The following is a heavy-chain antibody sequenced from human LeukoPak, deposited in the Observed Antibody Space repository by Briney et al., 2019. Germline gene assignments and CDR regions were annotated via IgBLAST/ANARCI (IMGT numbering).Heavy chain of an antibody. V-gene: IGHV3-15*01. D-gene: IGHD6-19*01. CDR3: TTEDIAVTGIGLDY. CDR2: IKSKSDGGTT. CDR1: GFTFSNAW. J-gene: IGHJ4*02. Sequence: PGGSLRLSCAASGFTFSNAWMSLVRQAPGKGLELVGRIKSKSDGGTTDNAAPVKGRFTISRDDSKNTLHLQMNSPRTEDTAVYYCTTEDIAVTGIGLDYWGQGTLVTVSS.